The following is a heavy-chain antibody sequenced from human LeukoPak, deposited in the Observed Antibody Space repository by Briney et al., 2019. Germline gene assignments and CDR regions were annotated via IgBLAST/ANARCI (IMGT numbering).Heavy chain of an antibody. CDR1: GLTFSNYA. J-gene: IGHJ3*01. CDR2: ITAGGGT. V-gene: IGHV3-23*01. CDR3: AKDPNGDYVGAFDS. D-gene: IGHD4-17*01. Sequence: GGSLRLPCAASGLTFSNYAMTWVRQAPGKGLEWVSSITAGGGTSYTDSVKGRFTVYRDNSKNTLYLQMNSLRAGDTALYYCAKDPNGDYVGAFDSWGQGTMVTVSS.